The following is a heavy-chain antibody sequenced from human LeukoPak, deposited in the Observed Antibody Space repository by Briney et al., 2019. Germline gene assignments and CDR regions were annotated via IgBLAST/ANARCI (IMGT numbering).Heavy chain of an antibody. CDR2: ISSSGSTI. V-gene: IGHV3-48*04. J-gene: IGHJ6*04. Sequence: GGSLRLSCAASGFTFTSYGMSWVRQAPGKGLEWVSYISSSGSTIYYADSVKGRFTISRDNAKNSLYLQMNSLRAEDTAVYYCAELGITMIGGVWGKGTTVTISS. CDR3: AELGITMIGGV. D-gene: IGHD3-10*02. CDR1: GFTFTSYG.